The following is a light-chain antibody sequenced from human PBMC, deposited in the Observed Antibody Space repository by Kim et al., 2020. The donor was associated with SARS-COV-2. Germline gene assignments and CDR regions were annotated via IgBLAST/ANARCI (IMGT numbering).Light chain of an antibody. V-gene: IGLV3-1*01. CDR3: QAWDSSTEEV. CDR2: QDS. J-gene: IGLJ2*01. CDR1: KLGDKY. Sequence: SPGQTASITCSGDKLGDKYACWYQQKPGQSPVLVIYQDSKWPSGIPERFSGSNAGNTATLTISGTQAMDEADYYCQAWDSSTEEVFGGGTQLTVL.